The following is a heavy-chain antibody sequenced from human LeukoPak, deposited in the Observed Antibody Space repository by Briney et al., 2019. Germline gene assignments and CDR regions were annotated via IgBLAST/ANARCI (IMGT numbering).Heavy chain of an antibody. D-gene: IGHD2-15*01. CDR1: GFTFSTYT. Sequence: GGSLRLSCAASGFTFSTYTMYWVRHPPGKGLEWVSIIGSSGGGIHYADSVKGRFTISRDNSKNALYLQMNSLRAEDTAVYYCAKQLGYCSDGSCYLPYWGQGTLVTVSS. CDR3: AKQLGYCSDGSCYLPY. V-gene: IGHV3-23*01. J-gene: IGHJ4*02. CDR2: IGSSGGGI.